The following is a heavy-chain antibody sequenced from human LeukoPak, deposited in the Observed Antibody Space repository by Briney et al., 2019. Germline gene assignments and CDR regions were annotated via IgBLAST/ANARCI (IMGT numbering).Heavy chain of an antibody. CDR3: ARYAREYYYYYYMDV. D-gene: IGHD1-26*01. CDR2: IYHSGST. V-gene: IGHV4-38-2*02. CDR1: GYSISSGFY. J-gene: IGHJ6*03. Sequence: TSETLSLTCTVSGYSISSGFYWGWIRQPPGKGLEWIGSIYHSGSTYFNPSLKSRVTISVDTSKNQFSLKLSSVTAADTAVYYCARYAREYYYYYYMDVWGKGTTVTVSS.